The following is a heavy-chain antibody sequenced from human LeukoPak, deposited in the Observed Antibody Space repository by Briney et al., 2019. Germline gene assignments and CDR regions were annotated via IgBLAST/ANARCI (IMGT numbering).Heavy chain of an antibody. J-gene: IGHJ5*02. D-gene: IGHD4/OR15-4a*01. CDR2: IYYSGDT. CDR1: RGSISGYS. V-gene: IGHV4-59*01. CDR3: VRGPYGASISKWFDP. Sequence: PSETLSLTCTVSRGSISGYSWSWIRQSPGGELEWIGYIYYSGDTAYNPSPRSRVTLSVDTSKNQFSLQLRSVTTADTAVYYCVRGPYGASISKWFDPWGQGTQVIVSP.